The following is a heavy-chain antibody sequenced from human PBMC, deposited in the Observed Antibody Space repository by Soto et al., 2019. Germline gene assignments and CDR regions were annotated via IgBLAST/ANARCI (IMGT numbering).Heavy chain of an antibody. D-gene: IGHD2-21*02. CDR2: IYYSGST. Sequence: SETLSLTCTVSGGSISSGDYYWSWIRQPPGKGLEWIGYIYYSGSTYYNPSLKSRVTISVDTSKNQFSLKLSSVTAADTAVYYCARSSPPYCGGDCYTFDYWGQGTLVTVSS. V-gene: IGHV4-30-4*01. J-gene: IGHJ4*02. CDR3: ARSSPPYCGGDCYTFDY. CDR1: GGSISSGDYY.